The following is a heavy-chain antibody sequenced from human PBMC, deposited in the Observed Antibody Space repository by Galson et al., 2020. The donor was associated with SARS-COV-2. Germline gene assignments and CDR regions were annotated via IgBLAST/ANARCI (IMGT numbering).Heavy chain of an antibody. CDR2: IHSSGSA. V-gene: IGHV4-4*07. CDR3: AREGGPRFDS. D-gene: IGHD3-16*01. Sequence: SETLSLTCTISGGSITNYYWSWIRQPAGKGLEWIGRIHSSGSANYNPSLKSRVTMSVDPSKRQYALKLSSMTAADTAVYYCAREGGPRFDSWGQGTLVTVSS. CDR1: GGSITNYY. J-gene: IGHJ5*01.